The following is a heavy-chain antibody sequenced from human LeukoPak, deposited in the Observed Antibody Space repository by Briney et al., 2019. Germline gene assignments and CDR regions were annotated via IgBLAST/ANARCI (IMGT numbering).Heavy chain of an antibody. J-gene: IGHJ4*02. D-gene: IGHD3-10*01. CDR3: ANLRGIISNVDY. Sequence: SGGSLRLSCAASGFTFSSYGMSWVRQAPGKGLEWVSAISGSGGSTYYADSVKGRFTISRDNSKNTLYLQMNSLRAEDTAVYYCANLRGIISNVDYWGQGTLVTVSS. CDR2: ISGSGGST. CDR1: GFTFSSYG. V-gene: IGHV3-23*01.